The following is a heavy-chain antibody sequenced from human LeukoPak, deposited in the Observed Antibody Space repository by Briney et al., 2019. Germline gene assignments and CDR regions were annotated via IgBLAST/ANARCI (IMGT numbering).Heavy chain of an antibody. CDR2: ISSRGDTI. CDR1: AFTFGDYT. Sequence: GQSLRLSCTASAFTFGDYTMSWVRQAPGKGLEWVSSISSRGDTIDYADSVKGRFTISRDNAKNSLYLQMNSLRAEDTAVYYCAKNFYGDYNFFFDYWGQGTLVTVSS. D-gene: IGHD4-17*01. V-gene: IGHV3-48*01. J-gene: IGHJ4*02. CDR3: AKNFYGDYNFFFDY.